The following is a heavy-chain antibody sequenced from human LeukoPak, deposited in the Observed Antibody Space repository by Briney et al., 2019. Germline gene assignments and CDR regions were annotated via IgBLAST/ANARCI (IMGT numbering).Heavy chain of an antibody. V-gene: IGHV4-59*01. Sequence: SETLSLTCTGSGGSISSYYWSWIRQPPGKGLEWIGYIYYSGSTNYNPSLKSRVTISVDTSKNQFSLKLSSVTAADTAVYYCARDSGFNCSGGSCYSFDYWGQGTLVTVSS. CDR2: IYYSGST. CDR3: ARDSGFNCSGGSCYSFDY. J-gene: IGHJ4*02. D-gene: IGHD2-15*01. CDR1: GGSISSYY.